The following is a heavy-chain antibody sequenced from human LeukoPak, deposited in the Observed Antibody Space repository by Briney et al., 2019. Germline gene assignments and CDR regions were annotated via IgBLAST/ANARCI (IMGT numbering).Heavy chain of an antibody. CDR2: FDPEDGET. CDR1: GYTLTELS. V-gene: IGHV1-24*01. J-gene: IGHJ6*02. CDR3: ATGCSGRPLYRCDGYYYYGMDV. D-gene: IGHD3-10*02. Sequence: ASVKVSFKVSGYTLTELSMHWVRQAPGKGLEWMGGFDPEDGETIYAQKFQGRVTMTEDTSTDTAYMELSSLRSEDTAVYYCATGCSGRPLYRCDGYYYYGMDVWGQGTTVTVSS.